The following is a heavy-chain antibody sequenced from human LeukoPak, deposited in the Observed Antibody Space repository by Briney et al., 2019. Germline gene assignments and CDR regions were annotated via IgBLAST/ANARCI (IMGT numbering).Heavy chain of an antibody. CDR2: IWYDGSNK. V-gene: IGHV3-33*06. J-gene: IGHJ4*02. CDR1: GFTFSSYG. D-gene: IGHD3-16*02. CDR3: AKMGSSYVWGSYRYSFRFDY. Sequence: GGSLRLSCAASGFTFSSYGMHWVRQAPGKGLEWVAVIWYDGSNKYYADSVKGRFTISRDNSKNTLYLQMNSLRAEDTAVYYCAKMGSSYVWGSYRYSFRFDYWGQGTLVTVSS.